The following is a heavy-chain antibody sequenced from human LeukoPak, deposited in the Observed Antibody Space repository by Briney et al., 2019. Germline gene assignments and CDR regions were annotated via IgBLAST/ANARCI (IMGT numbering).Heavy chain of an antibody. CDR1: GFTFSDYW. D-gene: IGHD6-13*01. CDR2: IKKDGSEK. V-gene: IGHV3-7*01. J-gene: IGHJ5*02. CDR3: ARGAWYGIS. Sequence: GGSLRLSCAASGFTFSDYWMTWVRQAPGKGLERLATIKKDGSEKYYVDSVKGRFTISRDNAKNSLDLQMNSLRAEDTAVYYCARGAWYGISWGQGTLVTVSS.